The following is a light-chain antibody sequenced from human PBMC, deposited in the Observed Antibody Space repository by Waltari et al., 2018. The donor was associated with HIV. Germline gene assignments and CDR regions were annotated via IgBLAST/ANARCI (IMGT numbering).Light chain of an antibody. CDR2: LNSDGRH. V-gene: IGLV4-69*01. J-gene: IGLJ2*01. CDR1: SGHSSYA. CDR3: QTWGTGIRV. Sequence: QLVLTQSPSASASLGASVKLTCTLSSGHSSYAITWHQQQPEKGPRYMMKLNSDGRHSKGDGIPDRCSGSSAGAERCLTISSLQSEDEADYYCQTWGTGIRVFGGGTKLTVL.